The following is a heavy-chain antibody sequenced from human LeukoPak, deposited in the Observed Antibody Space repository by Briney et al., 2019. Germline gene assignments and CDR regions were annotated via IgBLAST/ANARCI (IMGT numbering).Heavy chain of an antibody. J-gene: IGHJ4*02. D-gene: IGHD6-13*01. CDR1: GFTFSSYA. CDR3: AKVGYSGSSSGRVYYFDY. CDR2: ISGSGGST. V-gene: IGHV3-23*01. Sequence: GGSLRLSCAASGFTFSSYAMSWVRQAPGKGLECVAAISGSGGSTYYADSVKGGFTISRDNSKNTLYLQMNSLRAEDTAVYYCAKVGYSGSSSGRVYYFDYWGQGTLVTVSS.